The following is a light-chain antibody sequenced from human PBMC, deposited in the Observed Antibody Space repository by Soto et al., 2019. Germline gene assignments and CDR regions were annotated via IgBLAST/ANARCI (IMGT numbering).Light chain of an antibody. Sequence: DIQMTQSPSSLSASVGDSVAITCRASQSISNYLNWYQQKPGKAPNLLIYGTSTLQSGVPSRFSGSGSGTDFTLTINNLQPEDFATYYCQQSYSTLITFGGGTKVDI. CDR1: QSISNY. CDR3: QQSYSTLIT. V-gene: IGKV1-39*01. CDR2: GTS. J-gene: IGKJ4*01.